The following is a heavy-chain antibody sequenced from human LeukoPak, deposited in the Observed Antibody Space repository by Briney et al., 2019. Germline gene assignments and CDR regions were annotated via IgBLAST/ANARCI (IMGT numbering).Heavy chain of an antibody. CDR3: ARAVRRDGYNDY. V-gene: IGHV4-61*02. J-gene: IGHJ4*02. CDR1: GGSISSGSYY. Sequence: PSETLSLTCTVSGGSISSGSYYWSWLRQPAGTGLEWIGRIYTSGSTNYNPSLKSRVTISVDTSKNQFSLKLSSVAAADTAVYYCARAVRRDGYNDYWGQGTLVTVSS. CDR2: IYTSGST. D-gene: IGHD5-24*01.